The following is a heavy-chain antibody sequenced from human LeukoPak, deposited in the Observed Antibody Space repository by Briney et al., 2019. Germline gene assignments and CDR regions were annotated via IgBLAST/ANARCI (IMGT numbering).Heavy chain of an antibody. Sequence: ASVKVSRKASGYTFTSYYMHWVRQAPGQGLEWMGIINPSGGSTSYAQKFQGRVTVTRDTSTSTVYLELSSLRSEDTAVYYCARAQATRYYFDYWGQGTLVTVSS. V-gene: IGHV1-46*01. CDR2: INPSGGST. CDR3: ARAQATRYYFDY. D-gene: IGHD2-15*01. J-gene: IGHJ4*02. CDR1: GYTFTSYY.